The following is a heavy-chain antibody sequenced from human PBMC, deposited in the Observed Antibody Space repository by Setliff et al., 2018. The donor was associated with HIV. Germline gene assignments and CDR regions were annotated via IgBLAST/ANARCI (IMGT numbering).Heavy chain of an antibody. CDR2: INPNSGGT. V-gene: IGHV1-2*06. D-gene: IGHD6-19*01. CDR3: ARGWATGADSSPLDV. Sequence: ASVKVSCKASGYTFSAYYMHWVRQAPGQGLEWMGRINPNSGGTKYGQKFQGRVTMTRDTSISTAYMEINRLRSGDTAVYYCARGWATGADSSPLDVWGKGTTVTVSS. J-gene: IGHJ6*04. CDR1: GYTFSAYY.